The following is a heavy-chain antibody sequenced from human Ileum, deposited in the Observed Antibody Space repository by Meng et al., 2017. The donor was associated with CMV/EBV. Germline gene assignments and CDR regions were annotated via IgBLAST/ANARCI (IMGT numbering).Heavy chain of an antibody. J-gene: IGHJ5*02. D-gene: IGHD1-26*01. CDR1: EYSFIDYY. CDR3: ARDNSESDSSWWFDP. V-gene: IGHV1-2*02. Sequence: ASAKVSCKAYEYSFIDYYIDWVRQAPGQGLEWMAAINPYNGGTYYLQKFQGRVTLTRDTSIATVYLELTSLRSEDTAIYYCARDNSESDSSWWFDPWGQGTLVTVSS. CDR2: INPYNGGT.